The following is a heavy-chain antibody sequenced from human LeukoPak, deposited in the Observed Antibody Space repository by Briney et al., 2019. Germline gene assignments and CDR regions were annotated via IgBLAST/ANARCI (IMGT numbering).Heavy chain of an antibody. CDR3: ARHLRSWLVPDY. V-gene: IGHV4-34*01. D-gene: IGHD6-19*01. J-gene: IGHJ4*02. CDR1: GGSFSGYY. Sequence: SETLSLTCAVYGGSFSGYYWSWIRQPPGKGLEWIGEINHSGSTNYNPSLKSRVTISVDTSKNQFSLKLSSVTAADTAVYYCARHLRSWLVPDYWGQGTLVTVSS. CDR2: INHSGST.